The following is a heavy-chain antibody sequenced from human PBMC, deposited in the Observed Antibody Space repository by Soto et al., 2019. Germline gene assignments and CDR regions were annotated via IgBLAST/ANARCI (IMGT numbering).Heavy chain of an antibody. CDR2: IYYSGST. Sequence: QVQLQESGPGLVKPSQTLSLTCTVSGGSISSGGYYWSWIRQHPGKGLEWIGYIYYSGSTYYNPSLKSRVTISVYTSKKQFSLKLSSVTAADTAVYYCARGGSSSPYFDDWGQGTLVTVSS. D-gene: IGHD6-13*01. V-gene: IGHV4-31*03. CDR1: GGSISSGGYY. CDR3: ARGGSSSPYFDD. J-gene: IGHJ4*02.